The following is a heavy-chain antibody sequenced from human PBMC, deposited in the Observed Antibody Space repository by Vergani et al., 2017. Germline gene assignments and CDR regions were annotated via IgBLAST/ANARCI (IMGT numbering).Heavy chain of an antibody. V-gene: IGHV3-30*18. D-gene: IGHD3-10*01. Sequence: QVQLVESGGGVVQPGRSLRLSCAASGFTFSSYGMPWVRQAPGKGLEWVAVISYDGSNQYYADSVKGRFPISRDNSKNTLYLQMNSLGAEDTAVYYCAKSITMVRGSALRWGYYYYMDVWGKGTTVTVSS. CDR2: ISYDGSNQ. CDR1: GFTFSSYG. J-gene: IGHJ6*03. CDR3: AKSITMVRGSALRWGYYYYMDV.